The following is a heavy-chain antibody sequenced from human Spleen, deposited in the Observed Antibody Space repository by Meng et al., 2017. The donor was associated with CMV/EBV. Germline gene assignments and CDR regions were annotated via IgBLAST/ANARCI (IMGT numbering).Heavy chain of an antibody. CDR1: GYTFVNYG. D-gene: IGHD1-26*01. V-gene: IGHV1-18*01. CDR3: ARGVGGYHYAFDI. CDR2: ISAYTGNT. Sequence: ASVKVSCKASGYTFVNYGIAWVRQAPGQGLAWMGWISAYTGNTNYAQKFQGRVTMTTDTSARTAYMELRSLRSDDTAVYYRARGVGGYHYAFDIWGPGTMVTVSS. J-gene: IGHJ3*02.